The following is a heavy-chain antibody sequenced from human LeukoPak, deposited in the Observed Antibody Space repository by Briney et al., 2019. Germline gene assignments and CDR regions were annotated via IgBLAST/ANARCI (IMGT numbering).Heavy chain of an antibody. CDR2: INPNSGGT. CDR1: GYTFTGYY. CDR3: ARDWNVGATIGDAFDI. Sequence: ASVKVSCKASGYTFTGYYMHWVRQAPGQGLEWMGWINPNSGGTNYAQKFQGRVTMTRDTSISTAYMELSRLRSDDTAVYYCARDWNVGATIGDAFDIWGQGTMVTVSS. J-gene: IGHJ3*02. V-gene: IGHV1-2*02. D-gene: IGHD1-26*01.